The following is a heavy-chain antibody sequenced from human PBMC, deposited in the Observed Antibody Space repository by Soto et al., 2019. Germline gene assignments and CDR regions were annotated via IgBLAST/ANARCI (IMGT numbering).Heavy chain of an antibody. D-gene: IGHD2-2*01. J-gene: IGHJ5*02. CDR2: INPNSGGT. CDR1: GYTFTGYY. V-gene: IGHV1-2*02. CDR3: ARASPFVPALP. Sequence: ASVKVSCKASGYTFTGYYIHWVLQAPGQGLEWMGWINPNSGGTNYAQKFQGRVTMARDTSISTAYMELSRLRSDDTAVYYCARASPFVPALPWGQGTLVTVSS.